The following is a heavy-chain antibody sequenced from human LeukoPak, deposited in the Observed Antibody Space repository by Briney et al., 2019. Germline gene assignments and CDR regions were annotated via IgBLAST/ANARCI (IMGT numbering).Heavy chain of an antibody. V-gene: IGHV4-59*08. Sequence: PSETLSLTCTVSGGSISNYYWGWIRQPPGKGLEWIGNIYYTGGTKYNPSLRSRVTISVDPSKNQFSLKLSSVTAADTAVYYCARGRIAAARGFDPWGQGTLVTVSS. J-gene: IGHJ5*02. D-gene: IGHD6-13*01. CDR1: GGSISNYY. CDR2: IYYTGGT. CDR3: ARGRIAAARGFDP.